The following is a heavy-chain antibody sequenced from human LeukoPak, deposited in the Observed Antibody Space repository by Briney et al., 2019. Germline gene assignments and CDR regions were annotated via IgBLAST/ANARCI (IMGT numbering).Heavy chain of an antibody. J-gene: IGHJ4*02. D-gene: IGHD3-22*01. CDR2: IYTGGNT. Sequence: GGSLRLSCAASGFTVDSNYLSWVRRAPGKGLEWVSTIYTGGNTYYAASVKGRFTISRDFSKNTVFLHMNSLRAEDTAMYYCARGDDSGYYDYFDYWGQGALVTVSS. CDR1: GFTVDSNY. V-gene: IGHV3-53*01. CDR3: ARGDDSGYYDYFDY.